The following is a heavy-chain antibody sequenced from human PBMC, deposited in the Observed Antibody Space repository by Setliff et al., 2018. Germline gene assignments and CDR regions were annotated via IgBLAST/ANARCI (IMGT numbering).Heavy chain of an antibody. Sequence: ASVKVSCKASGYTFTSYGISWVRQAPGQGLEWMGWISAYNGNTNYAQKFQGRVTITADESTSTAYMELSSLRSEDTAVYYCARTQPVPLWSDDYSNYGHMDVWGKGTTVTVSS. D-gene: IGHD4-4*01. V-gene: IGHV1-18*01. J-gene: IGHJ6*03. CDR3: ARTQPVPLWSDDYSNYGHMDV. CDR2: ISAYNGNT. CDR1: GYTFTSYG.